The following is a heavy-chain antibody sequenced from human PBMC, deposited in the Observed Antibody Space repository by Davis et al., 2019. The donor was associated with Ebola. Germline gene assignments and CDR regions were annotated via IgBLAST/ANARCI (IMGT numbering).Heavy chain of an antibody. CDR2: INHSGST. V-gene: IGHV4-34*01. CDR3: ARGRGRIFGVVKLDY. J-gene: IGHJ4*02. CDR1: GGSISSYY. Sequence: GSLRLSCTVSGGSISSYYWSWIRQPPGKGLEWIGEINHSGSTNYNPSLKSRVTISVDTSKNQFSLKLSSVTAADTAVYYCARGRGRIFGVVKLDYWGQGTLVTVSS. D-gene: IGHD3-3*02.